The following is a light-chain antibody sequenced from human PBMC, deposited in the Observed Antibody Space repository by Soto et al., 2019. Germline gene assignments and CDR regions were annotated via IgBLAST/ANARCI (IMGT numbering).Light chain of an antibody. Sequence: EIVLTQSPATLPLSPGERATLSCRASQSVSSYLAWYQQKPGQAPRLLIYDASNRATGIPARFSGSGSGTDFTLTISSLEPEDFAVYYCQQRSNWLVTFGGGTKVEIK. J-gene: IGKJ4*01. V-gene: IGKV3-11*01. CDR3: QQRSNWLVT. CDR1: QSVSSY. CDR2: DAS.